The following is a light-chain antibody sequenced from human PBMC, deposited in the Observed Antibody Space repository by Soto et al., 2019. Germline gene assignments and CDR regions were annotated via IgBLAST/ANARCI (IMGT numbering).Light chain of an antibody. Sequence: DIQMTQSPSFVYASVGDRVTITCRASQGIVSWLAWYQNKPGRAPKLLIHAASSLESGVPSRFSGSGSGTDFHLTISSLQPEDFATYYVQQTSSFPLTFGGGTKVEIK. CDR2: AAS. CDR1: QGIVSW. CDR3: QQTSSFPLT. J-gene: IGKJ4*01. V-gene: IGKV1-12*01.